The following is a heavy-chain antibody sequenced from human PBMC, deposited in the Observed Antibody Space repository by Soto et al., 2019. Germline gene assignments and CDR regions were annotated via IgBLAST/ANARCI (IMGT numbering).Heavy chain of an antibody. J-gene: IGHJ6*02. CDR2: INPNSGGT. V-gene: IGHV1-2*04. D-gene: IGHD6-13*01. CDR3: ARTPIPKWQQLVRDPEYWYYYYGMDV. CDR1: GYTFTGYY. Sequence: ASVKVSCKASGYTFTGYYMHWVRQAPGQGLEWMGWINPNSGGTNYAQKFQGWVTMTRDTSISTAYMELSRLRSDDTAVYYCARTPIPKWQQLVRDPEYWYYYYGMDVWGQGTKVTVSS.